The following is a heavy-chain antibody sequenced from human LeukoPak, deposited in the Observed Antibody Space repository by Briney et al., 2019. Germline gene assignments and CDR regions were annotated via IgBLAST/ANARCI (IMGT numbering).Heavy chain of an antibody. CDR2: IYYSGST. CDR1: GGSISSYY. V-gene: IGHV4-59*01. Sequence: TSETLSLTCTVSGGSISSYYWSWIRQPPGKGLEWIGYIYYSGSTNYNPSLKSRVTISVDTSKNQFSLKLSSVTAADTAVYYCARYCSGGCCYGLRYFXXXXRGXLVTVSS. J-gene: IGHJ2*01. D-gene: IGHD2-15*01. CDR3: ARYCSGGCCYGLRYFXX.